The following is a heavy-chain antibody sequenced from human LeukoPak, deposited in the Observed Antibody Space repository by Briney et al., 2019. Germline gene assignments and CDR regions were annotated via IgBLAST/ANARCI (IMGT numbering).Heavy chain of an antibody. J-gene: IGHJ5*02. CDR3: ARKGGYYDILTGYYGRDWFDP. Sequence: SETLSLTCAVSGGSISSSNWWSWVRQPPGKGLEWIGGIYHSGNTNFNPSLKSRVTISVDKSKNQFSLNLNSVTAADTAVYYCARKGGYYDILTGYYGRDWFDPWGQGTLVTVSS. D-gene: IGHD3-9*01. CDR2: IYHSGNT. V-gene: IGHV4-4*02. CDR1: GGSISSSNW.